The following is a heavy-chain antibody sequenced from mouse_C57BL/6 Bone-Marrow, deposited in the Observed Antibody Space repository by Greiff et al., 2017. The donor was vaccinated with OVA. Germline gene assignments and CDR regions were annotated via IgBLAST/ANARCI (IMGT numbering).Heavy chain of an antibody. CDR2: IYPGSGNT. J-gene: IGHJ3*01. V-gene: IGHV1-76*01. D-gene: IGHD1-1*01. CDR3: ARERVYYYGSIFAY. Sequence: VKLMESGAELVRPGASVKLSCKASGYTFTDYYINWVKQRPGQGLEWIARIYPGSGNTYYNEKFKGKATLTAEKSSSTAYMQLSSLTSEDSAVYFCARERVYYYGSIFAYWGQGTLVTVSA. CDR1: GYTFTDYY.